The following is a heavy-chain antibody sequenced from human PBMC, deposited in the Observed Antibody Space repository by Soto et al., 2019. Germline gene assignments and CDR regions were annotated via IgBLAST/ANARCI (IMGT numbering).Heavy chain of an antibody. CDR2: ISGSGGST. Sequence: PGGSLRLSCAASGFTFSSYAMSWVRQAPGKGLEWVSAISGSGGSTYYADSVKGRFTISRDNSKNTLYLQMNSLRAEDTAVYYCAKDRTPYYYGSGSYYDYWGQGTLVTVSS. V-gene: IGHV3-23*01. J-gene: IGHJ4*02. CDR1: GFTFSSYA. D-gene: IGHD3-10*01. CDR3: AKDRTPYYYGSGSYYDY.